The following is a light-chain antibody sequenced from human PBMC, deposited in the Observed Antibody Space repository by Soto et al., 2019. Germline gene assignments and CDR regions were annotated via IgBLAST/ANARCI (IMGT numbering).Light chain of an antibody. J-gene: IGKJ4*01. CDR1: QSISSF. CDR3: QQSHSTPL. V-gene: IGKV1-39*01. CDR2: AAS. Sequence: DIQMTQSPSSLSASVGDRVTITCRASQSISSFLNWYQQKPGKAPKLLIYAASSLQSGVPSRFSGSGSGTDFSLTISRLQPEDFATYYCQQSHSTPLFGGGTKVDIK.